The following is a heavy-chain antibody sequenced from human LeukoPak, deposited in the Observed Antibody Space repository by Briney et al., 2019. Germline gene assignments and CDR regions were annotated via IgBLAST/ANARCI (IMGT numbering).Heavy chain of an antibody. Sequence: VASVKVSCKASGYTFTSYGISWVRQAPGQGLEWMGWISAYNGNTNYAQKLQGRVTMTTDTSTSTAYMELRSLRSDDTAVYYCARGVQLWLQNYYYGMDVWGKGTTVTVSS. V-gene: IGHV1-18*04. J-gene: IGHJ6*04. CDR2: ISAYNGNT. CDR3: ARGVQLWLQNYYYGMDV. CDR1: GYTFTSYG. D-gene: IGHD5-18*01.